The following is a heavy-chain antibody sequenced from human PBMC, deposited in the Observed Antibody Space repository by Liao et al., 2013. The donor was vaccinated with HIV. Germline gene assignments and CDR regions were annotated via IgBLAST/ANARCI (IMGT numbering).Heavy chain of an antibody. CDR2: LYYSGST. V-gene: IGHV4-59*01. D-gene: IGHD4-17*01. CDR3: ARAGDSGDHTLWGHDAFDI. J-gene: IGHJ3*02. CDR1: GGSISSYY. Sequence: QVQLQESGPGLVKPSETLSLTCTVSGGSISSYYWSWIRQPPGKGLEWIGYLYYSGSTNYNPSLKSRVTISVDTSKNQFSLKLSSVTAADTAVYYCARAGDSGDHTLWGHDAFDIWGQGDNGHRLF.